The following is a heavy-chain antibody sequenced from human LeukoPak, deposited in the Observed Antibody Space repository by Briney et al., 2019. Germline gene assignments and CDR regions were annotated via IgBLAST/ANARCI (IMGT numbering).Heavy chain of an antibody. Sequence: SETLSLTCTVSGGSISSGSYYWSWIRQPAGKGLEWIGRIYTSGSTNYNPSLKSRVTISGDTSESQFSLRLSSVTAADTAVYYCARASYSYDISGWVPFDYWGQGTLVTVSS. D-gene: IGHD3-22*01. V-gene: IGHV4-61*02. CDR3: ARASYSYDISGWVPFDY. CDR1: GGSISSGSYY. J-gene: IGHJ4*02. CDR2: IYTSGST.